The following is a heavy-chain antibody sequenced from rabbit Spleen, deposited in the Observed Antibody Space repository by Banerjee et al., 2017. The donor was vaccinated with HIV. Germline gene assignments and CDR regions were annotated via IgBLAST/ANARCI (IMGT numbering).Heavy chain of an antibody. D-gene: IGHD1-1*01. Sequence: QEQLEESGGDLVKPEGSLTLTCTASGFSFSSSYWMCWVRQAPGKGLEWIACIGTSSGTTYYASWAKGRFTITRSTSLNTVTLQLASLTAADTATYFCARRAGVSNSDYYFNLWAQGPSSPS. CDR3: ARRAGVSNSDYYFNL. CDR1: GFSFSSSYW. CDR2: IGTSSGTT. V-gene: IGHV1S45*01. J-gene: IGHJ4*01.